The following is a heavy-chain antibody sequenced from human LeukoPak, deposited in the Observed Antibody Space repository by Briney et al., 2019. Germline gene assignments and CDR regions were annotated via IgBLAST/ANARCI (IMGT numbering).Heavy chain of an antibody. Sequence: GASVKVSCKASGYTFTSYAMYWVRQAPGQGLEWMGWINTNTGNPTYAQGFTGRFVFSLDTSVSTAYLQISSLKAEDTAVYYCARTTVTTNSRDLAYWGQGTLVTVSS. CDR2: INTNTGNP. CDR1: GYTFTSYA. J-gene: IGHJ4*02. CDR3: ARTTVTTNSRDLAY. V-gene: IGHV7-4-1*02. D-gene: IGHD4-17*01.